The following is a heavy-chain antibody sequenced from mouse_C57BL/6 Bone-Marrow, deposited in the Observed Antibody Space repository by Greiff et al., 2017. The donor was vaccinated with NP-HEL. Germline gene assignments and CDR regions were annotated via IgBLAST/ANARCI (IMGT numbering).Heavy chain of an antibody. CDR2: IDPNSGGT. V-gene: IGHV1-72*01. Sequence: VQLQQPGAELVKPGASVKLSCKASGYTFTSYWMHWVKQRPGRGLEWIGRIDPNSGGTKYNEKFKSKATLTVDKPSSTAYMQRSSLTSEDSAVYYCATCYGSSYEAMDYWGQGTSVTVSS. D-gene: IGHD1-1*01. J-gene: IGHJ4*01. CDR3: ATCYGSSYEAMDY. CDR1: GYTFTSYW.